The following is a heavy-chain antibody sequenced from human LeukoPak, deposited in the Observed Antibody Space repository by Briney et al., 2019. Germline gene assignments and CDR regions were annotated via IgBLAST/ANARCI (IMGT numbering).Heavy chain of an antibody. CDR1: GYTFTSYG. Sequence: ASVKVSCKASGYTFTSYGISWVRQAPGQGLEWMGWISAYNGNTNYAQKLQGRVTMTTDTSTSTAYMELWSLRSDDTAVYYCARDPYSSGWYGTYFDYWGQGTLVTVSS. D-gene: IGHD6-19*01. J-gene: IGHJ4*02. CDR3: ARDPYSSGWYGTYFDY. CDR2: ISAYNGNT. V-gene: IGHV1-18*01.